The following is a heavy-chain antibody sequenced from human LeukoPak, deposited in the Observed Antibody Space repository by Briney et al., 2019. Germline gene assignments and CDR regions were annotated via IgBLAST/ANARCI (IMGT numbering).Heavy chain of an antibody. Sequence: SETLSLXCTVSGGSISSGSYYWSWIRQPAGKGLEWIGHIYTSGSTNYNPSLKSRVTISVGTSKNQFSLKLSSVTAADTAVYYCARVKGYALDYWGQGTLVTVSS. V-gene: IGHV4-61*09. CDR3: ARVKGYALDY. D-gene: IGHD5-12*01. J-gene: IGHJ4*02. CDR2: IYTSGST. CDR1: GGSISSGSYY.